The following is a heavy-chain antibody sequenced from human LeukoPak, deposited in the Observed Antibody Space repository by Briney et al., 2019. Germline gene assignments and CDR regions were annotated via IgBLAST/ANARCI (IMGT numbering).Heavy chain of an antibody. Sequence: GGSLRLSCAASGFTFGDCGMSWVRQAPGKGLEWVANIKQDGSEKYYVDSVKGRFTISRDNAKNSLYLQMNSLRAEDTAVYYCARGDSSGYYFSLDYWGQGTLVTVSS. D-gene: IGHD3-22*01. CDR2: IKQDGSEK. CDR3: ARGDSSGYYFSLDY. V-gene: IGHV3-7*01. CDR1: GFTFGDCG. J-gene: IGHJ4*02.